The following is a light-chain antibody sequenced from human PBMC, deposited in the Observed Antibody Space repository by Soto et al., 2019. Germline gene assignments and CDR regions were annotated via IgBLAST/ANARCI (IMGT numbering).Light chain of an antibody. J-gene: IGKJ1*01. Sequence: DIVMTQSPDSLAVSLGERATINCKSSQSVLYSSNNKHYLAWYQQKPGQPPKLLIYWASTWESGVPDRFSGSESGTDFTLTISSLQAEDGAVDYCQQYYRPWTFGQRNKVEIK. CDR1: QSVLYSSNNKHY. V-gene: IGKV4-1*01. CDR2: WAS. CDR3: QQYYRPWT.